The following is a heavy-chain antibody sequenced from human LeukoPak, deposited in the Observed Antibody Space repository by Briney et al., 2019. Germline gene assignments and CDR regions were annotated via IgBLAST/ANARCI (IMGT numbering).Heavy chain of an antibody. J-gene: IGHJ6*03. CDR3: GLSGNYYYYYMDV. CDR1: GGTFRTFA. CDR2: IIPIFGIP. D-gene: IGHD6-25*01. V-gene: IGHV1-69*13. Sequence: SVKVSCKASGGTFRTFAISWVRQAPGQGLEWMGGIIPIFGIPDSAQKFQGRLTITADESTTTAYMELSSLRSDDTAIYYCGLSGNYYYYYMDVWGKGTTVTISS.